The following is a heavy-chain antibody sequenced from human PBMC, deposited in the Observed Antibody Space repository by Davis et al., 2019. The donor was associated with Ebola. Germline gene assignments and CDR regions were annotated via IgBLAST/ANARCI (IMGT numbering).Heavy chain of an antibody. CDR1: GFTFSSYW. D-gene: IGHD3-3*01. J-gene: IGHJ3*02. Sequence: GESLKISCAASGFTFSSYWMSWVRQAPGKGLEWVANIKQDGSEKYYVDSVKGRFTISRDNSKNTLYLQMNSLRAEDTAVYYCARDLFFIWGQGTMVTVSS. V-gene: IGHV3-7*03. CDR3: ARDLFFI. CDR2: IKQDGSEK.